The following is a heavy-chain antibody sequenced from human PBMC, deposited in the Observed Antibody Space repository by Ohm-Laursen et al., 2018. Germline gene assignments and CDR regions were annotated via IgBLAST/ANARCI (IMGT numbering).Heavy chain of an antibody. CDR1: GFTFSTYW. Sequence: SLRLSCAASGFTFSTYWMHWVRQGPGKGLVWVSAISGSGGSTYYADSVKGRFTISRDNSKNTLYLQMNSLRAEDTAVYYCAKGGYYDSSGYYCLYYFDYWGQGTLVTVSS. CDR2: ISGSGGST. CDR3: AKGGYYDSSGYYCLYYFDY. V-gene: IGHV3-23*01. D-gene: IGHD3-22*01. J-gene: IGHJ4*02.